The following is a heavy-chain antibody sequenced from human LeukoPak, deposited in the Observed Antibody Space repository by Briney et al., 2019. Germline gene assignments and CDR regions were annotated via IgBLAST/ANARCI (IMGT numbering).Heavy chain of an antibody. CDR3: ARDQTYAN. CDR1: EFSVGSNY. J-gene: IGHJ4*02. D-gene: IGHD4-17*01. CDR2: IYSGGST. V-gene: IGHV3-66*01. Sequence: PGGSLRLSCAASEFSVGSNYTSWVRQAPGKGLEWVSVIYSGGSTYYADSVKGRFTISRDNSKNTLYLQMDSLRAEVTAVYYCARDQTYANWGQGTLVTASS.